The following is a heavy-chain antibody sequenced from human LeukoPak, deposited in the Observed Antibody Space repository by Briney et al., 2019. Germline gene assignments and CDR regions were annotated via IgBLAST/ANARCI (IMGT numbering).Heavy chain of an antibody. CDR1: GFTFSSYW. J-gene: IGHJ5*02. D-gene: IGHD6-13*01. CDR3: ARDRGSSWPEFDP. Sequence: GGSLRLSCAASGFTFSSYWMSWVRQAPGKGLEWVANIKQDGSEKYYVDSVKGRFTISRANAKNSLYLQMNSLRAEDTAVYYCARDRGSSWPEFDPWGQGTLVTVSS. CDR2: IKQDGSEK. V-gene: IGHV3-7*01.